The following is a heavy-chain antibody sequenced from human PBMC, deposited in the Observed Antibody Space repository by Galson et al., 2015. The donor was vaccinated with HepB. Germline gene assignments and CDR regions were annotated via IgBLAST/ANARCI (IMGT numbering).Heavy chain of an antibody. Sequence: SLRLSCAASGSTFGDYYMSWIRQPPGKGLEWVSYISTRGTIYYVDSVKGRFTISRDNAKNSLYLQMNSLRVEDTALYYCVRARMLRGVIGWFDPWGQGTLVTVSS. CDR3: VRARMLRGVIGWFDP. J-gene: IGHJ5*02. V-gene: IGHV3-11*01. CDR2: ISTRGTI. CDR1: GSTFGDYY. D-gene: IGHD3-10*01.